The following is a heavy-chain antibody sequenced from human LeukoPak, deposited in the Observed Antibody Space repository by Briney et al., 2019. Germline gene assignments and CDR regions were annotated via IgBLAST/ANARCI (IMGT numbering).Heavy chain of an antibody. Sequence: GGSLRLSCAASGFTFSSYAMSWVRQAPGKGLEWVSAISGSGGSTYYADSVKGRFTISRDNSKNTLYLQMNSLRAEDTAVYYCAKDVGLRFLEWVPSENAFDIWGQGTMVTVSS. CDR1: GFTFSSYA. V-gene: IGHV3-23*01. J-gene: IGHJ3*02. CDR2: ISGSGGST. CDR3: AKDVGLRFLEWVPSENAFDI. D-gene: IGHD3-3*01.